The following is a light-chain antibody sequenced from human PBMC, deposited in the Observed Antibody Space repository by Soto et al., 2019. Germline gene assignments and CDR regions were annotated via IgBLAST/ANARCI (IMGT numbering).Light chain of an antibody. CDR2: GAS. Sequence: EIVLTQSPGNLSLSPGERATLSCRASQSVSSSYLAGYQQKPGQAPRLLIYGASSRATGIPDRFSGSGSGTDFTLTISRLEPEDFAVYYCQQYGSSPLTFGGGTKVDI. CDR3: QQYGSSPLT. CDR1: QSVSSSY. J-gene: IGKJ4*01. V-gene: IGKV3-20*01.